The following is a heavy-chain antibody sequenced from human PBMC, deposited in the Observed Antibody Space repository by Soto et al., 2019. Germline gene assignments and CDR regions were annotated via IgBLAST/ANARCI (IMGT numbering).Heavy chain of an antibody. V-gene: IGHV1-18*01. CDR1: GYTFSSYG. D-gene: IGHD5-18*01. CDR2: ISVYNGNT. Sequence: VQLVQSGAEVKKPGASVKVSCKASGYTFSSYGITWVRQAPGQGLEWMGWISVYNGNTNYTQKLQGRVTMTTDTSPKTAYMELRSLRSDDTAVYYCAREKLLHLWQPYGLDVWGQGTTVTVSS. CDR3: AREKLLHLWQPYGLDV. J-gene: IGHJ6*02.